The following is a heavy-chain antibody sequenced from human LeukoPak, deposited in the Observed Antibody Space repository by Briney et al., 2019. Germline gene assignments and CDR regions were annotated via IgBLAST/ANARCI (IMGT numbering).Heavy chain of an antibody. Sequence: PSQTLSLTCTVSGGSISSGGYYWSWIRQHPGKGLEWIGYIYHSGSTYYNPSLKSRLTISLDTSKNQFSLKLSSVTAADTAVYYCARGEVVGWLPDYWGQGTLVTVSS. D-gene: IGHD2-2*01. CDR1: GGSISSGGYY. V-gene: IGHV4-31*03. CDR2: IYHSGST. J-gene: IGHJ4*02. CDR3: ARGEVVGWLPDY.